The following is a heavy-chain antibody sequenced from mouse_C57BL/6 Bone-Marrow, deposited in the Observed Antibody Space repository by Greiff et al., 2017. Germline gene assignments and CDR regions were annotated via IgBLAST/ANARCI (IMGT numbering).Heavy chain of an antibody. D-gene: IGHD3-3*01. J-gene: IGHJ3*01. Sequence: EVKVEESGGGLVQPGGSMKLSCAASGFTFSDAWMDWVRQSPEKGLEWVALIRNKANNHATYYAESVKGRFTISRDDSKSSVYLQMNSLRPEDTGMYYCTGWERVRVAFWGQGTLVTVSA. CDR3: TGWERVRVAF. V-gene: IGHV6-6*01. CDR1: GFTFSDAW. CDR2: IRNKANNHAT.